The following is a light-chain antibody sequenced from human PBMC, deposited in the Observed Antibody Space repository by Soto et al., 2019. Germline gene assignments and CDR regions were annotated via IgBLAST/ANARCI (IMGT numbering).Light chain of an antibody. CDR2: LNSDGSH. CDR1: SGHSSYA. CDR3: QTWGTGIWV. J-gene: IGLJ3*02. Sequence: QSVLTQSPSASASLGASVKLTCTLSSGHSSYAIAWHQQQPEKGPRYLMKLNSDGSHSKGDGIPDRFSGSSSGAERYLTISSLHSEDEADYYCQTWGTGIWVFGGGTQLTVL. V-gene: IGLV4-69*01.